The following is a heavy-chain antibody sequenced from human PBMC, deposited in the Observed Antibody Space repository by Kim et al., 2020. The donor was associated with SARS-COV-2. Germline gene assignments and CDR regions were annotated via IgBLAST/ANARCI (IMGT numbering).Heavy chain of an antibody. CDR2: IYYSGST. Sequence: SETLSLTCTVSGGSISSYYWSWIRQPPGKGLEWIGYIYYSGSTNYNPSLKSRVTISVDTSKNQFSLKLSSVTAADTAVYYCARHILWPRTLWYFDLWGRGTLVTVSS. V-gene: IGHV4-59*08. CDR1: GGSISSYY. CDR3: ARHILWPRTLWYFDL. D-gene: IGHD2-2*02. J-gene: IGHJ2*01.